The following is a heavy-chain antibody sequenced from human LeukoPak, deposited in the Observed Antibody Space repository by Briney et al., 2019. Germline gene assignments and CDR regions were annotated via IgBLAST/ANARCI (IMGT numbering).Heavy chain of an antibody. J-gene: IGHJ6*03. Sequence: PGGSLRLSCAASGFTFSSYAMSWVRQAPGKGREWVSAISGSGGSTYYADSVKGRFTISRDNSKNTLYLQMNSLRAEDTAVYYCAKEETYYDFWSGYSETPYCYYMDVWGKGPTVTVSS. V-gene: IGHV3-23*01. CDR3: AKEETYYDFWSGYSETPYCYYMDV. CDR2: ISGSGGST. CDR1: GFTFSSYA. D-gene: IGHD3-3*01.